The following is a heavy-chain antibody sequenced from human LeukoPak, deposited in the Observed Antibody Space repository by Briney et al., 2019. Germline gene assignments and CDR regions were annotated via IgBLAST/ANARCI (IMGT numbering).Heavy chain of an antibody. J-gene: IGHJ4*02. V-gene: IGHV3-74*01. CDR2: ISTDGSST. CDR1: GFPFSSYC. CDR3: ARWLRVTPFDY. Sequence: PGGSLRLSCAGSGFPFSSYCIHWVRQAPGKGLVWVSRISTDGSSTSYADSVRGRFTMSRDNAKNTLYLQMNSLRAEDTAVYYCARWLRVTPFDYWDQGTLVTVSS. D-gene: IGHD2-21*02.